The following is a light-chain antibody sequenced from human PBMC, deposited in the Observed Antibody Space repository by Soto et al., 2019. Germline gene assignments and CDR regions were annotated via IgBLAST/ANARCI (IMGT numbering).Light chain of an antibody. CDR1: ATDIGGYNY. J-gene: IGLJ1*01. CDR2: GVT. Sequence: QSALTQPASVSGSPGQSITISCAGTATDIGGYNYVSWYQHHPGRAPKLIIYGVTNRPSGVSNRFSGSKSGNTASLTISGLQAEDEADYYCCSFTSSSLFGIGTKVTVL. CDR3: CSFTSSSL. V-gene: IGLV2-14*03.